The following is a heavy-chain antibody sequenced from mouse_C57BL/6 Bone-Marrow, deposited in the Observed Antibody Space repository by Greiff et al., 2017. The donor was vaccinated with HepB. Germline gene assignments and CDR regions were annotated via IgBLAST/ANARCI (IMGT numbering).Heavy chain of an antibody. D-gene: IGHD1-1*01. V-gene: IGHV1-39*01. J-gene: IGHJ3*01. CDR1: GYSFTDYN. CDR2: INPNYGTT. Sequence: VQLKQSGPELVKPGASVKISCKASGYSFTDYNMNWVKQSNGKSLEWIGVINPNYGTTSYNQKFKGKATLTVDQSSSTAYMQLNSLTSEDSAVYYCATGDYYGSSLPFAYWGQGTLVTVSA. CDR3: ATGDYYGSSLPFAY.